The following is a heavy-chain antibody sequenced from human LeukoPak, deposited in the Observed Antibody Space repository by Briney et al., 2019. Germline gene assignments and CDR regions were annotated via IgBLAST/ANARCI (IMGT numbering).Heavy chain of an antibody. CDR2: ISYDGSNK. J-gene: IGHJ4*02. CDR3: ARNRGWQQFDC. Sequence: PGGSLRLSCAASGFTFSSYAMHWVRQAPGKGLEWVAVISYDGSNKYYADSVKGRFTISRDNAKNSLYLQMNNLRAEDTAVYYCARNRGWQQFDCWGQGTLVTVSS. CDR1: GFTFSSYA. V-gene: IGHV3-30-3*01. D-gene: IGHD5-24*01.